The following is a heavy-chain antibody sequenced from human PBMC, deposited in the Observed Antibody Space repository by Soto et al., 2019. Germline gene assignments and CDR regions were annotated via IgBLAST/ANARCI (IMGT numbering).Heavy chain of an antibody. CDR2: ISGSGDST. V-gene: IGHV3-23*01. CDR3: AKDTYGDYPLWYFDY. CDR1: GFTFSSYA. Sequence: GGSLRLSCAASGFTFSSYAMSWVRQAPGKGLEWVSAISGSGDSTYYADSVKGRFTISRDNSKNTLYLQMNSLRAEDTAVYYCAKDTYGDYPLWYFDYWGQGTLVTVSS. D-gene: IGHD4-17*01. J-gene: IGHJ4*02.